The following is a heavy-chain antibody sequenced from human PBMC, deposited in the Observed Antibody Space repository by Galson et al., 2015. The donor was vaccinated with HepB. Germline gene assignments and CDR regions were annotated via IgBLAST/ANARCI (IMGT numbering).Heavy chain of an antibody. J-gene: IGHJ4*02. CDR2: IKQDGSEK. V-gene: IGHV3-7*03. Sequence: SLRLSCAASGFTFSSYWMSWVRQAPGKGLEWVANIKQDGSEKYYVDSVKGRFTISRDNAKNSLYLQMNSLRAEDTAVYYCARDHPLTYYYAYFDYWGQGTLVTVSS. CDR3: ARDHPLTYYYAYFDY. CDR1: GFTFSSYW. D-gene: IGHD3-10*01.